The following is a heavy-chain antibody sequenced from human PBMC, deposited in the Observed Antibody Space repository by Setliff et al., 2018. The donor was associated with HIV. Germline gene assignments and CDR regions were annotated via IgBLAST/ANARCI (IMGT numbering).Heavy chain of an antibody. CDR1: GYTFTNQY. CDR3: ASERSRGNYYYSLDA. Sequence: ASVKVSCKMSGYTFTNQYIHWIQQAPGKGLEWMGLVDPENPTTIYAARFQGRVTITADTSTDTAYMELSRLRSEDTAIYYCASERSRGNYYYSLDAWGKGTTVTVSS. V-gene: IGHV1-69-2*01. J-gene: IGHJ6*03. CDR2: VDPENPTT.